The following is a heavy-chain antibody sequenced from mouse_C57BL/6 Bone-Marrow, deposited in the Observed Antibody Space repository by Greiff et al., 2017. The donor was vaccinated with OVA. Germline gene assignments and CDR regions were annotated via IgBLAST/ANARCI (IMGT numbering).Heavy chain of an antibody. CDR2: IWWDDDK. CDR1: GFSLSTFGMG. J-gene: IGHJ2*01. CDR3: ARIAGGLRRGDYFDY. D-gene: IGHD2-4*01. Sequence: QVTLKECGPGILQPSQTLSLTCSFSGFSLSTFGMGVGWIRQPSGKGLEWLAHIWWDDDKYYNPALKSRLTISKDTSQNQVFLKIANVDTADTATYYCARIAGGLRRGDYFDYWGQGTTLTVSS. V-gene: IGHV8-8*01.